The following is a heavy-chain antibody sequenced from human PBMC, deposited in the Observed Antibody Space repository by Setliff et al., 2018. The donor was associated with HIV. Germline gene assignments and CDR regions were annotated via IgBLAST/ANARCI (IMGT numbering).Heavy chain of an antibody. CDR2: IYYRGSP. J-gene: IGHJ2*01. CDR3: ARSVARDYWYFGH. Sequence: SETLSLTCTVSGGSISSYYWSWIRQPPGKGLEWIGYIYYRGSPIYNPSLKSRVKISVDTSKNQFSLNLTSVTAADTAVYYCARSVARDYWYFGHWGRGTLVTVSS. V-gene: IGHV4-59*01. CDR1: GGSISSYY. D-gene: IGHD6-6*01.